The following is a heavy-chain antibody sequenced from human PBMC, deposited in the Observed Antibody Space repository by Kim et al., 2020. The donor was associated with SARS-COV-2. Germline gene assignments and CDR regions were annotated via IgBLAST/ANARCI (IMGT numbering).Heavy chain of an antibody. CDR2: IDPSDSYT. CDR3: ARSKRYEYSSSYPYYYYGMDV. Sequence: GESLKISCKGSGYSFTSYWISWVRQMPGKGLEWMGRIDPSDSYTNYSPSFQGHVTISADKSISTAYLQWSSLKASDTAMYYCARSKRYEYSSSYPYYYYGMDVWGQGTTVTVSS. D-gene: IGHD6-6*01. V-gene: IGHV5-10-1*01. CDR1: GYSFTSYW. J-gene: IGHJ6*02.